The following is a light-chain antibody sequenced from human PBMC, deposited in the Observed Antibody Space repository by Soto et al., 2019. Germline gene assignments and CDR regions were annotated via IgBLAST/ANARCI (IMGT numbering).Light chain of an antibody. CDR1: QSISSY. CDR3: QQLYTYPLT. CDR2: GAS. J-gene: IGKJ4*01. V-gene: IGKV1-9*01. Sequence: DIQMTQSPSSLSASVGDRVTITCRANQSISSYLNWYQRKLGKAPKLLIHGASTLQTGVPSRFSGSGSGTEFTLTISSLQPEDFATYYCQQLYTYPLTFGGGTKVDIK.